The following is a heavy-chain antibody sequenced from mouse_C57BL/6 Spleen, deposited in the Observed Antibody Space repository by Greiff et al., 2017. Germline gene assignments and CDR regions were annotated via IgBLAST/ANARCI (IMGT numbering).Heavy chain of an antibody. V-gene: IGHV1-81*01. CDR1: GYTFTSYG. Sequence: VQLQESGAELARPGASVKLSCKASGYTFTSYGISWVKQSTGQGLEWIGEIYPRSGNTYYNEKFKGKATLTADKSSSTAYMELRSLTSEDSAVYFCARHGSSSAWFAYWGQGTLVTVSA. CDR3: ARHGSSSAWFAY. J-gene: IGHJ3*01. CDR2: IYPRSGNT. D-gene: IGHD1-1*01.